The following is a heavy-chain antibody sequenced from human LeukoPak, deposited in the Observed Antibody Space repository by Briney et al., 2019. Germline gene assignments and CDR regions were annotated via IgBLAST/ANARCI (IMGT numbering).Heavy chain of an antibody. D-gene: IGHD1-26*01. CDR2: ISGSGGST. V-gene: IGHV3-23*01. CDR3: ASAFLGPTLNY. CDR1: GFTFSSYG. Sequence: PGGSLRLSCAASGFTFSSYGMSWVRQAPGKGLEWVPAISGSGGSTYYADSVKGRFTISRDNSKNTLYLQMNSLRGEDTAVYYCASAFLGPTLNYWGQGTLVTVSS. J-gene: IGHJ4*02.